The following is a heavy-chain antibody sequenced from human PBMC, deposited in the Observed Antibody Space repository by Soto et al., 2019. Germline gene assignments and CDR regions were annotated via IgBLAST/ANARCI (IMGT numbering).Heavy chain of an antibody. CDR1: GFTFSTYA. CDR2: ISGSGDST. J-gene: IGHJ4*02. CDR3: AKERSSGWSFDY. D-gene: IGHD6-19*01. V-gene: IGHV3-23*01. Sequence: GGSLRLSCAASGFTFSTYAMNWFGQAPGKGLEWVSGISGSGDSTYYADSVKGRFTVSRDNSKNTLYLQMNSLRAEDTAVFYCAKERSSGWSFDYWGQGTLVTVSS.